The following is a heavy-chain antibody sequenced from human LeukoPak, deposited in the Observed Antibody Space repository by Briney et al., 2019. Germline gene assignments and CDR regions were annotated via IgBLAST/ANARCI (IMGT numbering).Heavy chain of an antibody. V-gene: IGHV3-21*01. CDR1: GFTFSSYS. CDR2: VSPSSSYI. CDR3: ARAHGPNSYYYGMDV. Sequence: GGSLRLPCAASGFTFSSYSMNWVRQAPGKGLEWVSSVSPSSSYIYYADSVKGRFTISRDNAKNSLYLQMNSLRGDDTAVYYCARAHGPNSYYYGMDVWGQGTTLTVSS. J-gene: IGHJ6*02.